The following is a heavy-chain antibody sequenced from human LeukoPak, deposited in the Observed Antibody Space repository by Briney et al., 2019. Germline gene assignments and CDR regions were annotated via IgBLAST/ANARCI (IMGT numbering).Heavy chain of an antibody. J-gene: IGHJ5*02. V-gene: IGHV3-21*01. CDR3: AVYCSGGSCYVP. CDR2: IGSSSSYI. CDR1: GFTFSSYS. D-gene: IGHD2-15*01. Sequence: GGSLRLSCAASGFTFSSYSMNWVRQAPGKGLEWVSSIGSSSSYIYYADSVKGRFTISRDNAKNSLYLQMNSLRAEDTAVYYCAVYCSGGSCYVPWGQGTLVTVSS.